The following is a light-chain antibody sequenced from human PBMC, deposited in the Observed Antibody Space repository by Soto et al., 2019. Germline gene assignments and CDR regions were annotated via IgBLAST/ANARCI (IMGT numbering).Light chain of an antibody. CDR1: RSNIGSNP. CDR3: AAWDDSRYGRV. Sequence: QSVLTQPPSASGTPGQRVTISCSGSRSNIGSNPVNWYQQLPGTAPKLLIDSNNQRPSGVPDRFSGSRSGTSASLAISGLQSEDEADYYCAAWDDSRYGRVVGTGTKLTVL. J-gene: IGLJ1*01. V-gene: IGLV1-44*01. CDR2: SNN.